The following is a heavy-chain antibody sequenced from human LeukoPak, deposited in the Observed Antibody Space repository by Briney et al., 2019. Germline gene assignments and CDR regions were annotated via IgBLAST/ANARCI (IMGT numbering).Heavy chain of an antibody. Sequence: ASVKVSCKASGYTFTSYGISWVLQAPGQGLEWMGWISAYNGNTNYAQKLQGRVTMTTDTSTSTAYMELRSLRSDDTAVYYCARDVGYCSGGSCYPQTLDYWGQGTLVTVSS. D-gene: IGHD2-15*01. CDR2: ISAYNGNT. CDR1: GYTFTSYG. CDR3: ARDVGYCSGGSCYPQTLDY. J-gene: IGHJ4*02. V-gene: IGHV1-18*01.